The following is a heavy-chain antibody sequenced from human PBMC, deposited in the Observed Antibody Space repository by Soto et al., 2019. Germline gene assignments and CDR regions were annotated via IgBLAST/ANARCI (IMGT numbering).Heavy chain of an antibody. D-gene: IGHD5-18*01. CDR1: GFTFTSYW. CDR2: IMSDGSYT. V-gene: IGHV3-74*01. CDR3: AREGLGFSYSI. J-gene: IGHJ4*02. Sequence: GGSLRLSCAASGFTFTSYWMHWVRQAPGKGLVWVSRIMSDGSYTNYADSVKGRFIISRDNAKNTLYLQMNSLRAEDTAVYYCAREGLGFSYSIWGQGTLVTVSS.